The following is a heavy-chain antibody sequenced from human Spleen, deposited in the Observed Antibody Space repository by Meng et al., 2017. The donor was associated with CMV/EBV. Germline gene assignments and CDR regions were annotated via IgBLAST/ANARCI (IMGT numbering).Heavy chain of an antibody. CDR3: ARAGWELKKNYFDY. CDR2: IYYSGST. CDR1: GGSISSGGYY. V-gene: IGHV4-31*02. Sequence: SGGSISSGGYYWSWIRQHPGKGLEWIGYIYYSGSTYYNPSLKSRVTISVDTSKNQFSLKLSSVTAADTAVYYCARAGWELKKNYFDYWGQGTLVTVSS. J-gene: IGHJ4*02. D-gene: IGHD1-26*01.